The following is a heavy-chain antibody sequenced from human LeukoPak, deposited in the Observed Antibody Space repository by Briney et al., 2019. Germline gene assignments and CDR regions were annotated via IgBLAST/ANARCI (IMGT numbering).Heavy chain of an antibody. J-gene: IGHJ4*02. CDR2: IYPGDSDT. CDR1: EYSFTSYW. Sequence: GESLKISCKGFEYSFTSYWIGWVRQMPGKGLEWMGIIYPGDSDTRYSPSFQGPVTISADKSISTSYLQWSSLKASDTAMYYCARDATIDSSGYYYGYWGQGTLVTVSS. CDR3: ARDATIDSSGYYYGY. V-gene: IGHV5-51*01. D-gene: IGHD3-22*01.